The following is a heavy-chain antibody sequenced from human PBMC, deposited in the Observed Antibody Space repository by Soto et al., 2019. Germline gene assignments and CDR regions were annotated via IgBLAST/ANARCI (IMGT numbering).Heavy chain of an antibody. CDR1: GFTFTTAG. J-gene: IGHJ4*01. V-gene: IGHV3-15*07. CDR3: TTDSYFPLKLVRFDY. D-gene: IGHD1-7*01. CDR2: IKSKTDGGTP. Sequence: PSGSMKLACAASGFTFTTAGINWVRQAPGKGLEWVGRIKSKTDGGTPDFAAPVRGRFAISRDDSKSMVCLQMNSLKTEDTAVYYCTTDSYFPLKLVRFDYWGLGTLVTVSS.